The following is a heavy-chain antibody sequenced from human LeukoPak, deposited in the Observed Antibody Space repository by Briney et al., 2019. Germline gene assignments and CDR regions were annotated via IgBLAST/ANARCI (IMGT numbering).Heavy chain of an antibody. CDR1: GYSVMELS. J-gene: IGHJ4*02. V-gene: IGHV1-24*01. Sequence: ASVKVSCKVSGYSVMELSMHWVRQAPGKGLEWMGGFDPEDGETIYAQKFQGRVTMTEDTSTDTAYMELSSLRSEDTAVYYCATGGYSYGSYKDWGQGTLVTVSS. CDR3: ATGGYSYGSYKD. CDR2: FDPEDGET. D-gene: IGHD5-18*01.